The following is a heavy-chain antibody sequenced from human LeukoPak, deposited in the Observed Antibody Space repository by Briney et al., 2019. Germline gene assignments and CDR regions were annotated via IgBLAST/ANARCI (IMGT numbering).Heavy chain of an antibody. J-gene: IGHJ4*02. Sequence: PGGSLRLSCAASGFTFSRYNMNWVRQAPGKGLEGVSSISGTGTYKFYSDSVQGRFTISRDNAKNSLYLQMDGLRAEDTAVYYCAREFNDWSDDLWGRGTLVTVSS. CDR3: AREFNDWSDDL. CDR2: ISGTGTYK. V-gene: IGHV3-21*01. CDR1: GFTFSRYN. D-gene: IGHD3-9*01.